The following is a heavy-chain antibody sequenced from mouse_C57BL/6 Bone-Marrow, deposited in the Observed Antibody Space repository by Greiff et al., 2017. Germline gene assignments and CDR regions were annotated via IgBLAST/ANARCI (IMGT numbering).Heavy chain of an antibody. CDR1: GYSFTGYY. V-gene: IGHV1-42*01. D-gene: IGHD2-4*01. CDR3: ARAGGLRRWFAY. Sequence: EVQLQQSGPELVKPGASVKISCKASGYSFTGYYMNWVKQSPEKSLEWIGEINPSTGGTTYNQKFKAKATLTVDKSSSTAYMQRKSLTSEDSAVYYCARAGGLRRWFAYWGQGTLVTVSA. CDR2: INPSTGGT. J-gene: IGHJ3*01.